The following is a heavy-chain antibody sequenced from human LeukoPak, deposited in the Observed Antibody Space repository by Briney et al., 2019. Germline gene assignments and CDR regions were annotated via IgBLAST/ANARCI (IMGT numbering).Heavy chain of an antibody. D-gene: IGHD1-26*01. CDR2: IRYDGSNK. Sequence: GGSLRLSCAASGFTFSSYGMHWVRQAPGKGLEWVAFIRYDGSNKYYADSVKGRFTISRDNSKNTLYLQMNSLRAEDTAVYYCAKGPVSGSAFSHYWDQGTLVAVSS. CDR1: GFTFSSYG. CDR3: AKGPVSGSAFSHY. J-gene: IGHJ4*02. V-gene: IGHV3-30*02.